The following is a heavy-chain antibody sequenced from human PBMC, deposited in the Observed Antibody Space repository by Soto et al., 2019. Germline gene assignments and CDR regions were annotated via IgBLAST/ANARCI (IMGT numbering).Heavy chain of an antibody. D-gene: IGHD5-12*01. CDR3: ARNHGPTTSEKRFDP. CDR1: GYTFFTYD. V-gene: IGHV1-18*01. J-gene: IGHJ5*02. Sequence: QVHLVQTGVEVKTPGASVKVSCQASGYTFFTYDISWVRQAPGQGLEWMGWISTYSGDTKYAPKGESRITMTTDTTTTTAYLELKRVRSNDTAVYSCARNHGPTTSEKRFDPWGQGMLVTVSS. CDR2: ISTYSGDT.